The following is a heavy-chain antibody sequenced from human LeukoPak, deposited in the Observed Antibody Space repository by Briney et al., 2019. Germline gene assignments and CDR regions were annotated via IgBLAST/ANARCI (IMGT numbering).Heavy chain of an antibody. Sequence: GGSLRLSCAASGFSLTTYGTHWLRQAPGKGLEWVAVIWYDGSRKFYGDSVKGRFTVSRDTSENTMYLQMNTLRVDDTAVYYCARDGGSGIDYWGQGTLVTVS. J-gene: IGHJ4*02. V-gene: IGHV3-33*01. CDR3: ARDGGSGIDY. CDR1: GFSLTTYG. D-gene: IGHD3-10*01. CDR2: IWYDGSRK.